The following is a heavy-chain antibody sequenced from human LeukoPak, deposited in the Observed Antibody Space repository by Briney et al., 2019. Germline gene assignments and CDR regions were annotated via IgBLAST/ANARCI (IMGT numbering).Heavy chain of an antibody. CDR2: ISSSSSYI. CDR1: GFTFSDYY. CDR3: ARDGATYYYGSGSYYNAAFFDY. J-gene: IGHJ4*02. Sequence: GGSLRLSCAASGFTFSDYYMSWIRQAPGKGLEWVSSISSSSSYIYYADSVKGRFTISRDNAKNSLYLQMNSLRAEDTAVYYCARDGATYYYGSGSYYNAAFFDYWGQGTLVTVSS. D-gene: IGHD3-10*01. V-gene: IGHV3-11*06.